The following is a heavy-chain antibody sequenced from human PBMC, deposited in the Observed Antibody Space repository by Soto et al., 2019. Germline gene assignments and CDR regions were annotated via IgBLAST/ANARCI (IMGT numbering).Heavy chain of an antibody. J-gene: IGHJ1*01. D-gene: IGHD5-12*01. CDR2: ISASGGHT. CDR3: AKDRNINIVHSD. Sequence: GGSLRLSCVASGFTFSSYAMSWVRQAPGKGLEWVSAISASGGHTYYADSVKGRFTISRDNPKTTLYLQMSSLRAEDTALYYCAKDRNINIVHSDWGQGTLVTVSS. V-gene: IGHV3-23*01. CDR1: GFTFSSYA.